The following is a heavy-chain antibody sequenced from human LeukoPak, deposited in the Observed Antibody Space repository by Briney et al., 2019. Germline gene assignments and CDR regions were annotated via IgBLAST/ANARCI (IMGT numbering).Heavy chain of an antibody. V-gene: IGHV4-39*01. D-gene: IGHD3-3*01. CDR1: GGSISNSSYY. J-gene: IGHJ4*02. CDR3: ARSPVLRFLEWLLLLDY. CDR2: IYYSGST. Sequence: SETLSLTCTVSGGSISNSSYYWGWIRQPPGKGLEWIGSIYYSGSTYYNPSLKSRVTISVDTSKNQFSLKLSSVTAADTAVYYCARSPVLRFLEWLLLLDYWGQGTLVTVSS.